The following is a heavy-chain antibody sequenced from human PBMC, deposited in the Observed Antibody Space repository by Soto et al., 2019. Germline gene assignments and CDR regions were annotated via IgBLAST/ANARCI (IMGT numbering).Heavy chain of an antibody. CDR2: ISGSGEST. J-gene: IGHJ4*02. Sequence: LRLSCAASGFTFSSFAMSWVRQAPGKGLEWVSSISGSGESTYYADSVKGRLSISRDNSKNTLYLQMNGLRAEDTAVYYCAKRREGGYYIFDYWGQGTPVTVSS. CDR3: AKRREGGYYIFDY. CDR1: GFTFSSFA. D-gene: IGHD3-10*01. V-gene: IGHV3-23*01.